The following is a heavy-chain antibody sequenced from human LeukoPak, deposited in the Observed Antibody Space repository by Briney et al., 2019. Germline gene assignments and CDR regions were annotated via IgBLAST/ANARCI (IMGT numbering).Heavy chain of an antibody. CDR3: AKQSSSWYEGNFDY. V-gene: IGHV3-23*01. Sequence: GGSLRLSCAASGFTFSSYAMSWVRQAPGKGLEWVSAISGSGGSTYYADSVKGWFTISRDNSKNTLYLQMNSLRAEDTAVYYCAKQSSSWYEGNFDYWGQGTLVTVSS. D-gene: IGHD6-13*01. CDR2: ISGSGGST. J-gene: IGHJ4*02. CDR1: GFTFSSYA.